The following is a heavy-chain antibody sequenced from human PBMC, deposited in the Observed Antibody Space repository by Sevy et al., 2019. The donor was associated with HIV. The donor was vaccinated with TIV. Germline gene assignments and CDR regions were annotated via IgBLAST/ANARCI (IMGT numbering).Heavy chain of an antibody. CDR2: IKSKTDGGTT. Sequence: GSLRLSCAASGFTFSNAWMSWVRQAPGKGLEWVGRIKSKTDGGTTDYAAPVKGRFTISRDDSKNTLYLQMNSLKTEDTAVYYCTTDDYYDSSGADYWGQGTLVTVSS. CDR1: GFTFSNAW. CDR3: TTDDYYDSSGADY. D-gene: IGHD3-22*01. V-gene: IGHV3-15*01. J-gene: IGHJ4*02.